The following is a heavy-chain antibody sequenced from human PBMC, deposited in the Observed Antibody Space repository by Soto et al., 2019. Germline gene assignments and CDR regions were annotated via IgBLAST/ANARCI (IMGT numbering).Heavy chain of an antibody. D-gene: IGHD2-15*01. Sequence: ASVKVSCKASGYTFTGYYMHWLRQAPGQGLAGMGWINPNSGGTNYAQKFQGRVTMTRDTSISTAYMQLSRMRSDDTAVYYCARRDLDSRLPRDAFESRDQGTMVTVSS. J-gene: IGHJ3*02. V-gene: IGHV1-2*02. CDR1: GYTFTGYY. CDR3: ARRDLDSRLPRDAFES. CDR2: INPNSGGT.